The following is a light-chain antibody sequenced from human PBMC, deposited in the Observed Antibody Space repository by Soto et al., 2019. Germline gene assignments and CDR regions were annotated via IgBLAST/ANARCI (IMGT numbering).Light chain of an antibody. J-gene: IGKJ1*01. V-gene: IGKV3-15*01. CDR2: GAS. CDR3: QQYRSWPRT. Sequence: EIVMTQSPATLSVSPGERATLSCRASQSVSSYLAWYQQKPGQAPRLLIYGASTRATDMPGTFSGRGSGTEFTLTITSLRPEDFGVYYCQQYRSWPRTVGQGTKVDIK. CDR1: QSVSSY.